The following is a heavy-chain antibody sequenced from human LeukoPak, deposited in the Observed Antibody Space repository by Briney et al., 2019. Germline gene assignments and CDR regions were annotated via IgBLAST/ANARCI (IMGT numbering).Heavy chain of an antibody. Sequence: PSETLSLTCSVSGCSSSSYHWSWHRQPPGKGLEWIGYIYYIGRENHDHTLKSRVTISVDTSKNQFSVKLSSVSAADTAVYYCARDRPAVAGRLLDYWRQGTRVTVFS. J-gene: IGHJ4*02. D-gene: IGHD6-19*01. V-gene: IGHV4-59*01. CDR2: IYYIGRE. CDR3: ARDRPAVAGRLLDY. CDR1: GCSSSSYH.